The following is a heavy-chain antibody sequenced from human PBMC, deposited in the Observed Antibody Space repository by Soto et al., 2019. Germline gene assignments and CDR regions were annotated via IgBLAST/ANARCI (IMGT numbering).Heavy chain of an antibody. CDR1: GFTFSSYA. Sequence: GGSLRLSCAASGFTFSSYAMSWVRQAPGKGLEWVSAISGSGGSTYYADSVKGRFTISRDNSKNTLYLQMNSLRAEDTAVYYCAKDLGYCSGGSCFGYYYYYGMDVWGQGTTVTVSS. CDR2: ISGSGGST. CDR3: AKDLGYCSGGSCFGYYYYYGMDV. D-gene: IGHD2-15*01. V-gene: IGHV3-23*01. J-gene: IGHJ6*02.